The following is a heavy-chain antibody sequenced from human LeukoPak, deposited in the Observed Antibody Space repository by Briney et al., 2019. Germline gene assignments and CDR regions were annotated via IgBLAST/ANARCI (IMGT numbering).Heavy chain of an antibody. D-gene: IGHD3-22*01. J-gene: IGHJ4*02. V-gene: IGHV2-5*01. CDR1: GFSLSTSGVG. Sequence: SGPTLVNPTQILTLTCTFSGFSLSTSGVGVGWIRQPPGKALEWLALIYWNDDKRYSPSLKSRLTITKDTSKNQVVLTMTNMDPVDTATYYCAHRRSYYDSSGYYYVTPPSYYFDYWGQGTLVTVSS. CDR3: AHRRSYYDSSGYYYVTPPSYYFDY. CDR2: IYWNDDK.